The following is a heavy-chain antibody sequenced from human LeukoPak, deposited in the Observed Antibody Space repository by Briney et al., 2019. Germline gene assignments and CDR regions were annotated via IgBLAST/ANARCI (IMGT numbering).Heavy chain of an antibody. Sequence: GGSLRLSCAASGFTFFSTYAIHWVRQAPGQGLEWVAVISYDGNTKYYADSVKGRFTISRDNSKSTLYLQMNSLRAEDTAIYYCARGSTFDGGRYPRTFDYWGQGTLVTVSS. CDR2: ISYDGNTK. D-gene: IGHD1-26*01. J-gene: IGHJ4*02. V-gene: IGHV3-30-3*01. CDR1: GFTFFSTYA. CDR3: ARGSTFDGGRYPRTFDY.